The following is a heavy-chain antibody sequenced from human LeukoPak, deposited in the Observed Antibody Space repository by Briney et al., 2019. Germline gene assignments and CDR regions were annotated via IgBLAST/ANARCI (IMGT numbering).Heavy chain of an antibody. D-gene: IGHD2-21*02. V-gene: IGHV3-48*01. CDR1: GFTFSSYS. J-gene: IGHJ3*02. CDR3: AKDSYQGDWGLDVFDI. Sequence: GESLRLSCAASGFTFSSYSMSWVRQAPGKGLEWVSFISSSSNTKYNADSVKGRFTISRDNAKNSLNLQMNSLRAEDTAVYYCAKDSYQGDWGLDVFDIWGQGTMVTVSS. CDR2: ISSSSNTK.